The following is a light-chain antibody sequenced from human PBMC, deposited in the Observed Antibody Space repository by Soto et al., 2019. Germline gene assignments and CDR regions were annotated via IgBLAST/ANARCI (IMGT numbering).Light chain of an antibody. J-gene: IGKJ5*01. V-gene: IGKV1-33*01. CDR3: QQYDNLLIT. Sequence: DIQMTQSPSSLSASVGDRVTITCQASQDISNYLNWYQQKPGIAPKLLIYDASNLETGVPSRFSGSGSGTDFTFTISSLQPEDIATYYCQQYDNLLITFGQGTRLEIK. CDR1: QDISNY. CDR2: DAS.